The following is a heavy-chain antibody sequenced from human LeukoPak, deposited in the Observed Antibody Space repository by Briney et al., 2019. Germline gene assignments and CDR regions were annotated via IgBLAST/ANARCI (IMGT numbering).Heavy chain of an antibody. J-gene: IGHJ6*04. CDR3: ARDRTTTYYDFTPDV. D-gene: IGHD3/OR15-3a*01. CDR1: GFTFSIYS. V-gene: IGHV3-48*04. Sequence: GGSLRLSCAASGFTFSIYSMNWVRQAPGKGLEWVSYISSSSSTIYYADSVKGRFTISRDNAKNSLYLQMNSLRAEDTAVYYCARDRTTTYYDFTPDVWGKGTTVTVSS. CDR2: ISSSSSTI.